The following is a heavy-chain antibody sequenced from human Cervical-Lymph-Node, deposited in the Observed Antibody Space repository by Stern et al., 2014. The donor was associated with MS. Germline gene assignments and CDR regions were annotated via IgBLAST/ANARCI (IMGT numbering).Heavy chain of an antibody. CDR3: ARDADDTGTSGLQPFVH. J-gene: IGHJ4*02. CDR1: GGTFSSHA. Sequence: QVQLVESGAELKTPGSSVRVSCKTSGGTFSSHAINWVRQAPGQVLEWMGGIIPSLGTPIYSQKFQGRGKITADESTNTAYRATRELRSDDTGVYYCARDADDTGTSGLQPFVHWGQGSLISVSS. V-gene: IGHV1-69*01. D-gene: IGHD1-14*01. CDR2: IIPSLGTP.